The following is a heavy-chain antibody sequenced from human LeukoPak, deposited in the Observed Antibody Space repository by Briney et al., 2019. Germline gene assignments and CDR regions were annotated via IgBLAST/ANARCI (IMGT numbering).Heavy chain of an antibody. J-gene: IGHJ5*02. CDR3: ARASRGNWFDP. D-gene: IGHD3-10*01. CDR2: IGDDGSTT. V-gene: IGHV3-74*01. Sequence: GGSLRLSCAASGFTFSRYWMHWVRQAPGKGLVWVSRIGDDGSTTAYADSVKGRFTISRDNAKNTLYLQMNSLRAEDTAVYYCARASRGNWFDPWSQGTLVTVSS. CDR1: GFTFSRYW.